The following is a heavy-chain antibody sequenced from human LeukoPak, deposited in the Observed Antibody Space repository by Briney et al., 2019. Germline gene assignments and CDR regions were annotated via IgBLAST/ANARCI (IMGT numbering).Heavy chain of an antibody. CDR2: ISSSSSTI. CDR3: AKDFYSGSFG. J-gene: IGHJ4*02. CDR1: GFTFSSYS. V-gene: IGHV3-48*01. D-gene: IGHD1-26*01. Sequence: GGSLRLSCAASGFTFSSYSMNWVRQAPGKGLEWVSYISSSSSTIYYADSVKGRFTISRDNAKNTLYLQMNSLRAEDTAVYYCAKDFYSGSFGGGQGTLVTVSS.